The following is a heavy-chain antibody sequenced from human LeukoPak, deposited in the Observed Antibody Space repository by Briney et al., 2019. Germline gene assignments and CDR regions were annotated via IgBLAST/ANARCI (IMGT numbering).Heavy chain of an antibody. CDR1: GFTFSNAW. CDR3: AVSYGTGIDY. CDR2: IKSKTDGGTI. D-gene: IGHD3-10*01. V-gene: IGHV3-15*01. J-gene: IGHJ4*02. Sequence: GGSLRLSCATFGFTFSNAWMNWVRQAPGKGLEWVGRIKSKTDGGTIDYAAPVKGRFTISRDDSKDTLYLQMNSLKTEDTAVYYCAVSYGTGIDYWGQGTLVTVSS.